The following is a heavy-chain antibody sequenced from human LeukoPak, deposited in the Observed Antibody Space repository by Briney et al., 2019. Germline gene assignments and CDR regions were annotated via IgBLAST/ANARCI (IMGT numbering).Heavy chain of an antibody. Sequence: ASVKVSCKASGYTFTGYYMHWVRQAPGQGLEWMGWINPNSGGTNYAQKFQGRVTMTRDTSISTAYMELSRLRSDDTAVYYCARDPHTRYCSSISCSGDYWGQGTLVTVSS. V-gene: IGHV1-2*02. CDR1: GYTFTGYY. J-gene: IGHJ4*02. CDR2: INPNSGGT. D-gene: IGHD2-2*01. CDR3: ARDPHTRYCSSISCSGDY.